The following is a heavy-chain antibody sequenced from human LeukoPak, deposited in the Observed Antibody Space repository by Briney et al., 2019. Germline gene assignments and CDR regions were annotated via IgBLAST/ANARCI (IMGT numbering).Heavy chain of an antibody. J-gene: IGHJ4*02. V-gene: IGHV4-59*08. CDR3: ARLRDYGSGTYYNDY. Sequence: SETLSLTWSVSGGSMSNYYWTWMRQPPGKGLEWVGYIYYSGSPNYNPSLKSRVTISVDTSKNQFSLKLSSVTAADTAVYYCARLRDYGSGTYYNDYWGQGTLVTVSS. CDR2: IYYSGSP. CDR1: GGSMSNYY. D-gene: IGHD3-10*01.